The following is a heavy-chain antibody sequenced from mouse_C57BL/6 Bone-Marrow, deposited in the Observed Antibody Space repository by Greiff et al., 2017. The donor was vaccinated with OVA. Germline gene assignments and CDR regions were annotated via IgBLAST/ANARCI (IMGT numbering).Heavy chain of an antibody. D-gene: IGHD2-4*01. Sequence: EVKLVESGGGLVKPGGSLKLSCAASGFTFSDYGMHWVRQAPEKGLEWVAYISSGSSTIYYADTVKGRFTISRDNAKNTLFLQMTSLRSEDTAMYYCARLYDYDFYFDYWGQGTTLTVSS. CDR3: ARLYDYDFYFDY. V-gene: IGHV5-17*01. CDR2: ISSGSSTI. CDR1: GFTFSDYG. J-gene: IGHJ2*01.